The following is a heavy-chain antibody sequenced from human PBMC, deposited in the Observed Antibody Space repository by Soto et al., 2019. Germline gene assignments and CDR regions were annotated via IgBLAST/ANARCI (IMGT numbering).Heavy chain of an antibody. V-gene: IGHV3-30*18. CDR2: ISYDGSNK. CDR1: GFTFSSYG. J-gene: IGHJ2*01. D-gene: IGHD4-17*01. CDR3: AKPDRLRPYRYWYFDL. Sequence: QVQLVESGGGVVQPGRSLRLSCAASGFTFSSYGMHWVRQAPGKGLEWVAVISYDGSNKYYADSVKGRFTISRDNSKNTLDLQMNSLRAEDTAVYYCAKPDRLRPYRYWYFDLWGRGTLVTVSS.